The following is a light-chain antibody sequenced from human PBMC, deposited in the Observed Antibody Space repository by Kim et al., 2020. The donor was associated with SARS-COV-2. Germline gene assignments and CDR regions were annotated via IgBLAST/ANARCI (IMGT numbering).Light chain of an antibody. V-gene: IGLV3-19*01. J-gene: IGLJ3*02. Sequence: AVGQTVRITCHGDSRRSYYASWYQQKQGQAPVLVIYDKNNRPSGIPDRFSGSSSGNTASLTITGAQAEDEADYYCNSRDSSGNHWVFGGGTKLTVL. CDR1: SRRSYY. CDR3: NSRDSSGNHWV. CDR2: DKN.